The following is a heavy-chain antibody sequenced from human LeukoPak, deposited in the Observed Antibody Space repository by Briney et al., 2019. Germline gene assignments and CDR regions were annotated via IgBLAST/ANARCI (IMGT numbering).Heavy chain of an antibody. V-gene: IGHV3-20*04. J-gene: IGHJ4*02. CDR2: IKWNGGST. CDR1: GFTFTSYE. CDR3: AKDGGDCGGDSCYVDY. D-gene: IGHD2-21*01. Sequence: GGSLRLSCAASGFTFTSYEMNWVRQAPGKGLEWVSSIKWNGGSTVYADSVKGRFTISRDNAKNSLYLQMNSLRAEDTALYYCAKDGGDCGGDSCYVDYWGPGALVTVSS.